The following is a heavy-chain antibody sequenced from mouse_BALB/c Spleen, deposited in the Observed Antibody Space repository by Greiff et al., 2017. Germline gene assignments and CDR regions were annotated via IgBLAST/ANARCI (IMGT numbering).Heavy chain of an antibody. CDR2: IDPENGDT. CDR1: GFNIKDYY. CDR3: NTDSY. Sequence: VHVKQSGAELVRSGASVKLSCTASGFNIKDYYMHWVKQRPEQGLEWIGWIDPENGDTEYAPKFQGKATMTADTSSNTAYLQLSSLTSEDTAVYYCNTDSYWGQGTTLTVSS. V-gene: IGHV14-4*02. J-gene: IGHJ2*01.